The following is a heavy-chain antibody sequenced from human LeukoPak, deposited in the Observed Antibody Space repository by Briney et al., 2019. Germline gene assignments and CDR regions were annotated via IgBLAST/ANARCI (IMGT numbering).Heavy chain of an antibody. CDR1: GFTSSNYA. CDR3: AKALVTAHRYICYFDL. V-gene: IGHV3-23*01. Sequence: QSGGSLRLSCAGSGFTSSNYAMVWVRQAPGKGLDCVSGIYGDITFDADSVKGRFTISRDDSKNTLFLQMNSLRAEDTALYYWAKALVTAHRYICYFDLWGRGTLVTVSS. J-gene: IGHJ2*01. CDR2: IYGDIT. D-gene: IGHD2-2*01.